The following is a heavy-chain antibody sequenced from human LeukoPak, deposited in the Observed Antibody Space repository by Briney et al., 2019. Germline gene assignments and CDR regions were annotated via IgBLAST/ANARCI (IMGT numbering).Heavy chain of an antibody. Sequence: GESLKISCQGSGYTFSSYWIGWVRQMPGKGLEWMGVIYPGDSDTRYSPSFQGQVTISADKSISTAYLQWSSLKASDTAMYYCARQSRAGYYGMDVWGQGTTVTVSS. CDR2: IYPGDSDT. D-gene: IGHD3-10*01. CDR1: GYTFSSYW. V-gene: IGHV5-51*01. J-gene: IGHJ6*02. CDR3: ARQSRAGYYGMDV.